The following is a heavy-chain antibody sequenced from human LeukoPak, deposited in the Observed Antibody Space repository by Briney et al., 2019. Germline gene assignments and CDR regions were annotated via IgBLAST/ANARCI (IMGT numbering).Heavy chain of an antibody. CDR1: GGSISSSSSY. CDR2: IYYSGST. CDR3: ARRAAAGHFDY. Sequence: SETLSFTCTVSGGSISSSSSYWGWIRQSPGKGLEWIGNIYYSGSTYYNPSLKSRVTISVDTSKNQFSLKLSSVTAADTAVYYCARRAAAGHFDYWGQGTLVTVSS. D-gene: IGHD6-13*01. V-gene: IGHV4-39*01. J-gene: IGHJ4*02.